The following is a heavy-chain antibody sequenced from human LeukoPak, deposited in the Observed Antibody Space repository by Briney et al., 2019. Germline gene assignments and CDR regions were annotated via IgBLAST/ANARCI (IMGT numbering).Heavy chain of an antibody. CDR2: ISGSGGSS. CDR3: AKDRSRGGSGSYHYYYFDY. D-gene: IGHD3-10*01. V-gene: IGHV3-23*01. Sequence: GGSLRLSFAASGFTFSSYAMSWVRQAPGKGLEWVSAISGSGGSSYYADSVKGRFTIPRDNSKNTLYLQMNSLRAEDTAVYYCAKDRSRGGSGSYHYYYFDYWGQGTLVTVSS. CDR1: GFTFSSYA. J-gene: IGHJ4*02.